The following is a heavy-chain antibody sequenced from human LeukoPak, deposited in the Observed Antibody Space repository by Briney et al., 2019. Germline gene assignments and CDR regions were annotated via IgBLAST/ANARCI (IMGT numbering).Heavy chain of an antibody. D-gene: IGHD5-18*01. CDR1: GFTFSSHT. J-gene: IGHJ4*02. CDR2: ISSSSTYI. Sequence: GGSLRLSCAASGFTFSSHTISWVRQAPGKGLEWVSSISSSSTYIYHADSVKGRFTISRDNAKNSLYLQMNSLRAEDSAVYYCARALKGTAMASYFDYWGQGTLVTVSS. CDR3: ARALKGTAMASYFDY. V-gene: IGHV3-21*01.